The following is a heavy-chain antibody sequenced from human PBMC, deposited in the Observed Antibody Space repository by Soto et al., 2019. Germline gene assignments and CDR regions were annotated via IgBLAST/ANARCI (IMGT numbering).Heavy chain of an antibody. CDR3: ARGVTIFGVDHIVPALDI. CDR1: SCSISSGGYY. V-gene: IGHV4-31*03. D-gene: IGHD3-3*01. CDR2: IYYSGST. J-gene: IGHJ3*02. Sequence: VQLQESGPGLVKPSQTLSLTCTVSSCSISSGGYYWSWIRQHPGKGLEWIGYIYYSGSTYYHPSLKSRVTISVDTSKNQFSLQLSSVGAADTGEYYCARGVTIFGVDHIVPALDIWGQGTMVTVSS.